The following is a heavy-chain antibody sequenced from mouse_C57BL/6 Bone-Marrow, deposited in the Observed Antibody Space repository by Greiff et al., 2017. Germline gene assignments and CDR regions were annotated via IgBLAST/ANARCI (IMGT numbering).Heavy chain of an antibody. CDR1: GFTFSSYA. CDR3: ARDLNLLVRSAWFGY. CDR2: ISDGGSYT. Sequence: EVQVVESGGGLVKPGGSLKLSCAASGFTFSSYAMSWVRQTPEKRLEWVATISDGGSYTYYPDNVKGRFTISRDNAKNNLYLQMSHLKSEDTAMYYCARDLNLLVRSAWFGYWGQGTLVTVSA. D-gene: IGHD1-1*01. V-gene: IGHV5-4*01. J-gene: IGHJ3*01.